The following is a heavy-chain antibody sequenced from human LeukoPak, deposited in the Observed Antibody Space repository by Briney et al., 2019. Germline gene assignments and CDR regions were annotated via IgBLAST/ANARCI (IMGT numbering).Heavy chain of an antibody. CDR3: TKFAVVFANS. CDR2: ISSSGSTK. V-gene: IGHV3-48*03. CDR1: GFSFSSSQ. Sequence: GGSLRLSCAASGFSFSSSQMNAVGQAPGKGLEWVSNISSSGSTKYYADSVKGRFAVSRDNAKNSLYLQMNRLRAGDTHLKYFTKFAVVFANSWGQGTLVTVSS. D-gene: IGHD3-22*01. J-gene: IGHJ4*02.